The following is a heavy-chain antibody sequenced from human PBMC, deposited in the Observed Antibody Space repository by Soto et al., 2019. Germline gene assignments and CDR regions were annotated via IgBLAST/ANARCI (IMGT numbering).Heavy chain of an antibody. CDR1: GFTFTSYA. Sequence: EVPLLESGGGLVQPGGSLRLSCAASGFTFTSYAMSWVRQAPGKGLEWVSAISGSGGSTYYADSVKGRFTISRDNSQTPLYLQRNSLRAEDTAVYYCAKVQYSGSPGKPDYWGQGTLVTVSS. J-gene: IGHJ4*02. V-gene: IGHV3-23*01. CDR2: ISGSGGST. D-gene: IGHD1-26*01. CDR3: AKVQYSGSPGKPDY.